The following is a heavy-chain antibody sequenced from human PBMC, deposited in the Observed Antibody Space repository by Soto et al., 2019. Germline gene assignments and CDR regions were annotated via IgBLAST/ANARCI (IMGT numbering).Heavy chain of an antibody. V-gene: IGHV4-61*08. CDR1: GGSISSGGYY. J-gene: IGHJ3*02. Sequence: PSETLSLTCTVSGGSISSGGYYWSWIRQHPGKGLEWIGYIYYSGSTNYNPSLKSRVTISVDTSKMQFSLKLISVTAADTAVYYCARTNIAVAGNNDAFDIWGQGTMVTVSS. D-gene: IGHD6-19*01. CDR2: IYYSGST. CDR3: ARTNIAVAGNNDAFDI.